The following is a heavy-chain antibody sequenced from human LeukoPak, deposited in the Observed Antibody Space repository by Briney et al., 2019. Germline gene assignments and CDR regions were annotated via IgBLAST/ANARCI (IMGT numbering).Heavy chain of an antibody. CDR3: ARDKYYYGSGTFYSSAVFDH. Sequence: ASVRVSCKASGYTFTSYDINWVRQATGQGLEWMGWISAYNGNTNYAQKLQGRVTMTTDTSTSTAYMELRGLRSGDTAVYYCARDKYYYGSGTFYSSAVFDHWGQGTLVAVSS. J-gene: IGHJ4*02. D-gene: IGHD3-10*01. CDR1: GYTFTSYD. V-gene: IGHV1-18*01. CDR2: ISAYNGNT.